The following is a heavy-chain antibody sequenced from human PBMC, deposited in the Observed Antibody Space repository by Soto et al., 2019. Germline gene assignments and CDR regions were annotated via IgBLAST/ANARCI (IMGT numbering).Heavy chain of an antibody. Sequence: GASVKVSFKASGGTFSSYAISWVRQAPGQGLEWMGGIIPIFGTANYAQKFQGRVTITADESTSTAYMELSSLRSEDTAVYYCARVSCSSTSCYPFDYWGQGTLVTVS. D-gene: IGHD2-2*01. CDR3: ARVSCSSTSCYPFDY. V-gene: IGHV1-69*13. CDR1: GGTFSSYA. J-gene: IGHJ4*02. CDR2: IIPIFGTA.